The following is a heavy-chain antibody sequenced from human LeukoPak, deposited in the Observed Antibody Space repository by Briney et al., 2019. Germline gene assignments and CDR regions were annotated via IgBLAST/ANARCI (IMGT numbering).Heavy chain of an antibody. Sequence: SETLSLTCTVSGYSISSGYYWGWIRQPPGKGLEWIGSVYHSGSTYYNPSLKSRVTISVDTSKNHFSLKLSSVTAADTAVYYCARWGALWFGELKAHYFDYWGQGTLVTVSS. V-gene: IGHV4-38-2*02. CDR2: VYHSGST. CDR3: ARWGALWFGELKAHYFDY. D-gene: IGHD3-10*01. CDR1: GYSISSGYY. J-gene: IGHJ4*02.